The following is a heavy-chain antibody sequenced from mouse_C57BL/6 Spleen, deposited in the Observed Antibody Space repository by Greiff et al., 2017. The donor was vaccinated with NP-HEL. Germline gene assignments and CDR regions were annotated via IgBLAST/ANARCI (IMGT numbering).Heavy chain of an antibody. CDR3: ATGGYYYGSSYDYAMDY. CDR1: GYSFTGYF. D-gene: IGHD1-1*01. V-gene: IGHV1-37*01. Sequence: EVKLQESGPELVKPGASVKISCKASGYSFTGYFMNWVKQSHGKSLEWIGRINPYNGDTFYNQKFKGKATLTVDKSSSTAHMGLLSLTSEDFAVYYCATGGYYYGSSYDYAMDYWGQGTSVTVSS. CDR2: INPYNGDT. J-gene: IGHJ4*01.